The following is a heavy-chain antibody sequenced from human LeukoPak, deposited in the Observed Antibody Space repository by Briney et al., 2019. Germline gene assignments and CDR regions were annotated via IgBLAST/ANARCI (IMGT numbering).Heavy chain of an antibody. Sequence: GGALRLSCAASEFSVGSNYMTWVRQAPGKGLEWVSLIYSGGSTYYADSVKGRFTISRDNSKNTLYLQMNSLRAEDTAVYYCASSRPWELLSAFQMWGQGTLVTVSS. J-gene: IGHJ3*02. CDR3: ASSRPWELLSAFQM. V-gene: IGHV3-66*01. D-gene: IGHD4-23*01. CDR1: EFSVGSNY. CDR2: IYSGGST.